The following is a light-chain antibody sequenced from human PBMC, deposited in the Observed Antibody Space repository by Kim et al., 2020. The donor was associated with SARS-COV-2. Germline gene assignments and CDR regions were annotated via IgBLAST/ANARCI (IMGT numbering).Light chain of an antibody. V-gene: IGKV1-5*03. Sequence: SASVGDRVTITCRASQSISSWLAWYQQKPGKAPKLLISMASSLESGVPSRFSGSGSGTEFTLTIISLQPDDFATYFCQQYNYYPYSFAQETKLEI. CDR2: MAS. CDR1: QSISSW. CDR3: QQYNYYPYS. J-gene: IGKJ2*03.